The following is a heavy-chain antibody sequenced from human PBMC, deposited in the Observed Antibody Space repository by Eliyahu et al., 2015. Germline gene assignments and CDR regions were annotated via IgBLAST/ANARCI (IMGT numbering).Heavy chain of an antibody. Sequence: EVQLLESGGGLVQPGGSLRLSCVASGFTFYKXALNWVRQAPGKGLEWVSTITGRAAGGGTTFYADFVKGRFTVSRDDSKNTLSLQMNSLGVDDTAVYYCAKSYNPDYHYGLNVWGQGTTVTVSS. CDR1: GFTFYKXA. CDR3: AKSYNPDYHYGLNV. V-gene: IGHV3-23*01. CDR2: ITGRAAGGGTT. D-gene: IGHD3-10*01. J-gene: IGHJ6*02.